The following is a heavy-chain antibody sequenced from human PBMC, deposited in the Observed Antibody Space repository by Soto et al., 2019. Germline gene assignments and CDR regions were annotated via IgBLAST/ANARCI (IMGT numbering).Heavy chain of an antibody. V-gene: IGHV3-11*05. CDR2: INSSSSYT. CDR3: SREGVSSWCGISDY. D-gene: IGHD6-13*01. CDR1: GFTFSSYW. Sequence: GGSLRLACAASGFTFSSYWMSWVRQAPGKGLEWVSYINSSSSYTNYADSVKGRFTISRDDSKSITYLQMKSLKTEDTAVYYCSREGVSSWCGISDYWGQGTLVTVSS. J-gene: IGHJ4*02.